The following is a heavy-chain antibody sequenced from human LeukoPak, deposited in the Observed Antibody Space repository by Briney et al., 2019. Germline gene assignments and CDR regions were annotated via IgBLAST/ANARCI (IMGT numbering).Heavy chain of an antibody. V-gene: IGHV4-61*02. J-gene: IGHJ6*03. D-gene: IGHD3-10*01. CDR1: GGSINSGSYY. CDR2: MYVSGST. Sequence: PSETLSLTCTVSGGSINSGSYYWSWIRQPAGKGLEWIGRMYVSGSTNYNPSLKSRATISVDTSKNQFSLNVTSVTAADTAVYYCARGGSEGYRNYYYMDVWGKGTTVTVSS. CDR3: ARGGSEGYRNYYYMDV.